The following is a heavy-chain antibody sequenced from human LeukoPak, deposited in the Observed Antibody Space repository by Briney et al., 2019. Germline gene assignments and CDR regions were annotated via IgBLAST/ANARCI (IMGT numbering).Heavy chain of an antibody. Sequence: GGSLRLSCAVSGITLSNYGMSWVRQAPGKGPEWVAIIWYDGSNQHYADSVKGRFTISRDNSKNTVYLQMDSLRVEDTAVFYCARDRVGAPFDYWGQGTLVTVSS. D-gene: IGHD1-26*01. CDR1: GITLSNYG. CDR3: ARDRVGAPFDY. V-gene: IGHV3-33*08. CDR2: IWYDGSNQ. J-gene: IGHJ4*01.